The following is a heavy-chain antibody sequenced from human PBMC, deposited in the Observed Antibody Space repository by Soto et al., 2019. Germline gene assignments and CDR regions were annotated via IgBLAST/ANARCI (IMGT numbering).Heavy chain of an antibody. J-gene: IGHJ5*02. CDR2: ISGSGGST. V-gene: IGHV3-23*01. D-gene: IGHD6-19*01. CDR3: AKDLEGWSPPWFDP. Sequence: GGSLRLSCAASGFTFSIYAMSWVRHAPGKGLEWVSAISGSGGSTYYADSVKGRFTISRDNSKNTLYLQMNSLRAEDTAVYYCAKDLEGWSPPWFDPWGQGTLVTVSS. CDR1: GFTFSIYA.